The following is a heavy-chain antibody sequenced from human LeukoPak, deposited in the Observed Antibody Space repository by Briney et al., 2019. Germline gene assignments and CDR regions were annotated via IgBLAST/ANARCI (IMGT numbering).Heavy chain of an antibody. CDR3: ARHSSGVVVPAADDAFDI. J-gene: IGHJ3*02. CDR1: GYSISSGYY. Sequence: SETLSLTCAVSGYSISSGYYWGWTRQPPGKGLEWIGSIYHSGSTYYNPSLKSRVTISVDTSKNQFSLKLSSVTAEDTAVYYCARHSSGVVVPAADDAFDIWGQGTMVTVSS. D-gene: IGHD2-2*01. V-gene: IGHV4-38-2*01. CDR2: IYHSGST.